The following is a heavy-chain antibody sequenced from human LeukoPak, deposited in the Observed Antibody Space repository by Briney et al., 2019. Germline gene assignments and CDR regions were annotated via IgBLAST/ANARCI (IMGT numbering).Heavy chain of an antibody. D-gene: IGHD2-2*02. J-gene: IGHJ5*02. CDR1: GGSFSGYY. CDR2: INHSGST. CDR3: AGRSPSSDIVVVPAAIRSTNWFDP. Sequence: SETLSLTCAVYGGSFSGYYWSWIRQPPGKGLEWIGEINHSGSTNYNPSLKSRVTISVDTSKNQFSLKLSSVTAADTAVYYCAGRSPSSDIVVVPAAIRSTNWFDPWGQGTLVTVSS. V-gene: IGHV4-34*01.